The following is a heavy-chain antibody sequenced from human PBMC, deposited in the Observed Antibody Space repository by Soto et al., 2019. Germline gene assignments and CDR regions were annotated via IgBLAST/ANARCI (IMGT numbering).Heavy chain of an antibody. V-gene: IGHV1-69*01. CDR1: GGTFSSYS. CDR2: IIPIFGTA. J-gene: IGHJ4*02. D-gene: IGHD3-22*01. CDR3: ARGVHYDSSSYYYFY. Sequence: QVQLVQSGAEVKKPGSSVKVSCKASGGTFSSYSIDWVRQAPGQGLEWMGGIIPIFGTANYAQKFQGRITITADESTSTAYMELRSLRSEDTAVYYCARGVHYDSSSYYYFYWCQGTLVTVSS.